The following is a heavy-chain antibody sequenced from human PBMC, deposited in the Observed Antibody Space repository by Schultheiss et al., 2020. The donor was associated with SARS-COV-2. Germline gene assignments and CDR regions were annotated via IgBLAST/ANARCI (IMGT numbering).Heavy chain of an antibody. Sequence: VSLRLSCAVYGGSFSGYYWSWIRQPPGKGLEWIGYIYYSGSTNYNPSLKSRVTISVDTSKNQFSLKLSSVTAADTAVYYCARHDVVLRFLEWLWDWFDPWGQGTLVTVSS. J-gene: IGHJ5*02. D-gene: IGHD3-3*01. V-gene: IGHV4-59*08. CDR3: ARHDVVLRFLEWLWDWFDP. CDR2: IYYSGST. CDR1: GGSFSGYY.